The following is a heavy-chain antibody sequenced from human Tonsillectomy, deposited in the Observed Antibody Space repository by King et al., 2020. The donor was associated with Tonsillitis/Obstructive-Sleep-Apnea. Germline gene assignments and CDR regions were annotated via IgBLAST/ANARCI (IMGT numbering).Heavy chain of an antibody. D-gene: IGHD2-21*02. CDR2: ISSSGSTI. V-gene: IGHV3-48*03. CDR3: ARVVVTANWFDP. CDR1: GFTFSSYE. J-gene: IGHJ5*02. Sequence: VQLVESGGGLVQPGGSLRLYCAASGFTFSSYEMNWVRQAPGQGLEWVSYISSSGSTIYYADSVKGRFTNPRDNAKNSLYLQMNSLRAEDTAVYYCARVVVTANWFDPWGQGTLVTVSS.